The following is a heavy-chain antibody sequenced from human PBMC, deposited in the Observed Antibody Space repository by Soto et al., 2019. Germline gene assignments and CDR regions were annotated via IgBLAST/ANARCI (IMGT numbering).Heavy chain of an antibody. D-gene: IGHD2-15*01. CDR1: GGSISSGYYY. Sequence: PSETLSLTCSVSGGSISSGYYYWSWIRQPPGKGLEWIGNIYYSGNTYYNPSLKSRLTISVDKSKNQFSLNLTSVTAADTAVYYCARQDRVVVEGRWFDPWGQGTLVTVSS. CDR2: IYYSGNT. CDR3: ARQDRVVVEGRWFDP. V-gene: IGHV4-30-4*01. J-gene: IGHJ5*02.